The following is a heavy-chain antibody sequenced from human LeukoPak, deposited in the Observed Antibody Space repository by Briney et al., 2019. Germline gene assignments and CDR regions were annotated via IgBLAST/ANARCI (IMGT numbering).Heavy chain of an antibody. Sequence: GGSLRLSCAASGFTFSSYGMHWVRQAPGKGLEWVAFIRYDGSNKYYADSVKGRFTISRDNSKNTLYLQMNSLRAEDTAVYYCAKEAVRSSIAVAGTRYFQHWGQGTLVTVSS. CDR3: AKEAVRSSIAVAGTRYFQH. V-gene: IGHV3-30*02. CDR2: IRYDGSNK. D-gene: IGHD6-13*01. CDR1: GFTFSSYG. J-gene: IGHJ1*01.